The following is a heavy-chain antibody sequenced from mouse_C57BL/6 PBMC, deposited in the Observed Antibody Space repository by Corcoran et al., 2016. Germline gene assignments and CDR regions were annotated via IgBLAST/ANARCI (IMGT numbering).Heavy chain of an antibody. J-gene: IGHJ3*01. CDR3: ARSGSNPFAY. D-gene: IGHD2-5*01. Sequence: EVQLQQSGPVLVKPGASVKMSCKASGYTFTDYYMNWVKQSHGKSLEWIGVINPYNGGTSYNQKFKGKATLTVDKSSSTAYMELNSLTSEDSAVYYCARSGSNPFAYWGQGTLVTVSA. CDR2: INPYNGGT. V-gene: IGHV1-19*01. CDR1: GYTFTDYY.